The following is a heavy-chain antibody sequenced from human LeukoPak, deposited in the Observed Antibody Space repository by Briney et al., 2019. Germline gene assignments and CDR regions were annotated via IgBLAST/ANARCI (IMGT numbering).Heavy chain of an antibody. CDR3: ARGQGLWFGELLQYYFDY. D-gene: IGHD3-10*01. CDR1: GFTFSSYW. Sequence: GGSLRLSCAASGFTFSSYWMSWVRQAPGKGLEWVANIKHDGSEKYYVDSMKGRFTISRDNAKNSLYLQMNSLRVEDTAVYYCARGQGLWFGELLQYYFDYWGQGTLVTVSS. CDR2: IKHDGSEK. V-gene: IGHV3-7*04. J-gene: IGHJ4*02.